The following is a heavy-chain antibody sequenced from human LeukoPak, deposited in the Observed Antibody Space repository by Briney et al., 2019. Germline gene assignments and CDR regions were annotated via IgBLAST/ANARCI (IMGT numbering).Heavy chain of an antibody. J-gene: IGHJ4*02. Sequence: ASVKVSCKASGYTFTGYYIHWVRQAPGQGLEWMGWINPNTGDTNYAQSFQGRVTMTRDTSISTAYMDLSRLTSDDTAVYYCARDSGGTWFFDYWGQGTLVTVSS. V-gene: IGHV1-2*02. CDR1: GYTFTGYY. D-gene: IGHD3-9*01. CDR2: INPNTGDT. CDR3: ARDSGGTWFFDY.